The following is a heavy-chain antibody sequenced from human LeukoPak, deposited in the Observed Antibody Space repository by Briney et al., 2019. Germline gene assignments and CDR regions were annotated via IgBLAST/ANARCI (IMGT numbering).Heavy chain of an antibody. CDR2: INAGNGNT. CDR3: ARGRWSATTATYYLDF. CDR1: GYAFTSYA. J-gene: IGHJ4*02. V-gene: IGHV1-3*01. Sequence: ASVKVSCEASGYAFTSYAMHWVRQAPGQRLEWMGWINAGNGNTKYSQKFQGRVTITRDTSASTAYMELSSLRSEDTAVYYCARGRWSATTATYYLDFWGQGTLVTVSS. D-gene: IGHD5-24*01.